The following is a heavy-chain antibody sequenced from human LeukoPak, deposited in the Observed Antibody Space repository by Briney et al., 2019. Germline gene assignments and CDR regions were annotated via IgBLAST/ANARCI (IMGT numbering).Heavy chain of an antibody. Sequence: GGSLRLSCAASGFTFSSYSTNWVRQAPGKGLEWVSSISSSSSYIYYADSVKGRFTISRDNAKNSLYLQMNSLRAEDTAVYYCARGPLSYYYGMDVWGQGTTVTVSS. CDR2: ISSSSSYI. CDR1: GFTFSSYS. V-gene: IGHV3-21*01. CDR3: ARGPLSYYYGMDV. D-gene: IGHD2-2*01. J-gene: IGHJ6*02.